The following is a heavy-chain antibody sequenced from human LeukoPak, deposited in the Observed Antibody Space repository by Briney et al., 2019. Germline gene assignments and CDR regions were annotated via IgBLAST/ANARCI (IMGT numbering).Heavy chain of an antibody. Sequence: GGSLRLSCAASGFTFSDYYMSWIRQAPGKGLEWVSYISSSGSTIYYADSVKGRFTISRDNAKNSLYLQMNSLRAEDTAVYYCARGSIAARRNWFDPWGQGTLVTVSS. V-gene: IGHV3-11*01. D-gene: IGHD6-6*01. J-gene: IGHJ5*02. CDR2: ISSSGSTI. CDR1: GFTFSDYY. CDR3: ARGSIAARRNWFDP.